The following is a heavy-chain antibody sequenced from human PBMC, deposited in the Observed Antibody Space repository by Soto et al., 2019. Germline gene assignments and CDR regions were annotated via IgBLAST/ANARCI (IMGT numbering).Heavy chain of an antibody. D-gene: IGHD2-21*02. Sequence: GGSLRLSCAASGFSVRTNYMSWVRQAPGKGLEWVSVIESGGSIYYADSVKGRFIISRDYAKNTVYLQMNTLRVEDTAVYYCARAGVTPDFFGYWGQGTLVTVSS. CDR1: GFSVRTNY. J-gene: IGHJ4*02. CDR3: ARAGVTPDFFGY. CDR2: IESGGSI. V-gene: IGHV3-53*01.